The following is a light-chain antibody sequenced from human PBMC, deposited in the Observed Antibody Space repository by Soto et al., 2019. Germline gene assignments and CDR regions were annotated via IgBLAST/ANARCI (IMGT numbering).Light chain of an antibody. Sequence: QSALTQPASVSGSPGQSITISCTGTSSDVGSHNLVSWYQQHPGEAPKLMIYEGIKRPSGVSNRFSGSKSGNTASLTISGLQAEDEADYYCYSYAGRTTSVFGTGTKVTVL. CDR1: SSDVGSHNL. V-gene: IGLV2-23*01. J-gene: IGLJ1*01. CDR3: YSYAGRTTSV. CDR2: EGI.